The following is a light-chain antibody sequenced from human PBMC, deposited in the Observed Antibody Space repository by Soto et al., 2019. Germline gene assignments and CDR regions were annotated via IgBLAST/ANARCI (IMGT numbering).Light chain of an antibody. CDR2: EVS. V-gene: IGLV2-14*01. Sequence: QSVLTQPASVSGSPGQSITISCTGTSSDVGGYNYVSWYQQHPGKAPKVIISEVSDRPSGVSNRFSGSKSGNTASLTISGLQAEDEADYYCAAWDDSLNGWVFGGGTKVTVL. CDR3: AAWDDSLNGWV. CDR1: SSDVGGYNY. J-gene: IGLJ3*02.